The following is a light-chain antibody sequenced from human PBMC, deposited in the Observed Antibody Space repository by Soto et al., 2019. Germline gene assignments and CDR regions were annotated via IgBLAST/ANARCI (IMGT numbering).Light chain of an antibody. Sequence: QSALTQPASVSGSPGQSITISCTGTTSDVGGYNYVSWYQHHPGKAPKLIIYEVSNRPSGVSKRFSGSKSRNTASLTISGLQAEDEADYYCSSYTSSTTPYVFGTGTKLTVL. CDR2: EVS. V-gene: IGLV2-14*01. J-gene: IGLJ1*01. CDR1: TSDVGGYNY. CDR3: SSYTSSTTPYV.